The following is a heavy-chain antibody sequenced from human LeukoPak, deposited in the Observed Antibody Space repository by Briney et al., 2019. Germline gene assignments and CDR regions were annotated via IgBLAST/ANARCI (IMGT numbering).Heavy chain of an antibody. Sequence: PGGSLRLSCAASGFTFSSYGMHWVRQAPGKGLEWVSFIRYDGSNEYYADSVRGRFTISRDNSKNTLYLQMNSLRAEDTAVYYCARTSDTSGRLYWYFDLWGRGTLVTVSS. CDR3: ARTSDTSGRLYWYFDL. V-gene: IGHV3-30*02. CDR1: GFTFSSYG. J-gene: IGHJ2*01. D-gene: IGHD3-22*01. CDR2: IRYDGSNE.